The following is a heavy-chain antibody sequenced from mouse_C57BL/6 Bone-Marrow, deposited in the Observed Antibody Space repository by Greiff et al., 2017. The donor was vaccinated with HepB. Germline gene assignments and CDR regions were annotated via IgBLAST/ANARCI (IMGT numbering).Heavy chain of an antibody. CDR3: ASLDSKGYFDY. D-gene: IGHD2-5*01. V-gene: IGHV1-64*01. CDR2: IHPNSGST. Sequence: VQLQQPGAELVKPGASVKLSCKASGYTFTSYWMHWVKQRPGQCLEWIGMIHPNSGSTNYNEKFKSKATLTVDKSSSTAYMQLSSLTSEDSAVYYCASLDSKGYFDYWGQGTTLTVSS. J-gene: IGHJ2*01. CDR1: GYTFTSYW.